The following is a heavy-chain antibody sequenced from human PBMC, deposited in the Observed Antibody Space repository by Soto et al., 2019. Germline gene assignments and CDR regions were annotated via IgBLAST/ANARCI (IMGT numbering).Heavy chain of an antibody. CDR3: ARVEGESRVDV. Sequence: VQLVESGGGLVKPGGSLRLSCAASGFTFSDYYMAWVRQTPGKGLEWIAYIVSGSTYTNYADSVKGRFTISRDNDRESLFLEMNSLRADDTALYYCARVEGESRVDVWGQGTTVSVS. CDR2: IVSGSTYT. V-gene: IGHV3-11*06. CDR1: GFTFSDYY. J-gene: IGHJ6*02. D-gene: IGHD2-21*01.